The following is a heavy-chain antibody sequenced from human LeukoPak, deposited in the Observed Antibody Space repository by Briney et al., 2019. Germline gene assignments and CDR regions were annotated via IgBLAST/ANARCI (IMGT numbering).Heavy chain of an antibody. V-gene: IGHV3-30*18. CDR2: ISYDGSNK. D-gene: IGHD6-13*01. CDR1: GFTFSSYG. J-gene: IGHJ3*02. CDR3: AKVSGSSWYGLDAFDI. Sequence: PGRSLRLSCAASGFTFSSYGMHWVRQAPGKGLEWVAVISYDGSNKYYADSVKGRFTISRDNSKNTLYLQMNSLRAEDTALYYCAKVSGSSWYGLDAFDIWGQGTMVTVSS.